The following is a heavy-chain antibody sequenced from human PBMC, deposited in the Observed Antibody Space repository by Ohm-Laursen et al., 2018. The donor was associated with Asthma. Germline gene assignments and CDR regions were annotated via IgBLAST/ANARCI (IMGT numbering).Heavy chain of an antibody. V-gene: IGHV3-30-3*01. CDR3: ARDVMEWYLPAFDF. Sequence: SSLRLSCAASGFTVSTNYMNWVRQAPGKGLEWVAVGGSYYDGGLKYYADSVNGRFTVSRDDSKNTLYLQMNSLRPDDTAVYYCARDVMEWYLPAFDFWGQGTLVTVSS. D-gene: IGHD3-3*01. J-gene: IGHJ4*02. CDR2: GGSYYDGGLK. CDR1: GFTVSTNY.